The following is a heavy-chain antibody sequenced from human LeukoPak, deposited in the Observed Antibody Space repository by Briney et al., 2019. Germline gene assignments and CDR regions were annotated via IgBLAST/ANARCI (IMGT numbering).Heavy chain of an antibody. Sequence: GGSLRLSCVVSGITLSNYGMSWVRQAPGKGLEWVSGISERGGSTNYADPVKGRFIISRDTSKNTVYLQMNSLRVEDTAVYFCAKRGIVIRAVIIIGFHKEAYYFDYWGQGILVTVSS. J-gene: IGHJ4*02. D-gene: IGHD3-10*01. CDR2: ISERGGST. CDR1: GITLSNYG. CDR3: AKRGIVIRAVIIIGFHKEAYYFDY. V-gene: IGHV3-23*01.